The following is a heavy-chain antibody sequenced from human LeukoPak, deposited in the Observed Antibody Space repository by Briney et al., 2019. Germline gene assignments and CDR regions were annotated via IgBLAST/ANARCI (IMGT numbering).Heavy chain of an antibody. CDR2: IKQDGGEK. Sequence: PGGSLRLSCAASGFTFNSFWMSWVRQAPGIGLEWVANIKQDGGEKYYLDSVMGRFTISRDNAKNSLYLQMNSLRAEDTAVYYCAKDLDYSSSPATVFDNWGQGTLVSVSS. D-gene: IGHD6-13*01. V-gene: IGHV3-7*05. CDR1: GFTFNSFW. J-gene: IGHJ4*02. CDR3: AKDLDYSSSPATVFDN.